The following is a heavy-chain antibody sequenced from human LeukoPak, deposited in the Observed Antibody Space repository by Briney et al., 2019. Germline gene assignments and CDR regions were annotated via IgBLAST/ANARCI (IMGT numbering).Heavy chain of an antibody. CDR3: ARSTGYSYGVNFDY. D-gene: IGHD5-18*01. J-gene: IGHJ4*02. CDR2: IYYSGST. Sequence: SETLSLTCSVSGGSVSSGTYYWSWIRQPPGKGLEWIGYIYYSGSTNYNPSLKSRVTISVDTSKNQFSLKLSSVTAADTAVYYCARSTGYSYGVNFDYWGQGTLVTVSS. V-gene: IGHV4-61*01. CDR1: GGSVSSGTYY.